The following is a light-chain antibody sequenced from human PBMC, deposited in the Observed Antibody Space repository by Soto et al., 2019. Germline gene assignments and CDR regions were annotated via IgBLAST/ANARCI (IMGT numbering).Light chain of an antibody. J-gene: IGKJ1*01. V-gene: IGKV3-15*01. Sequence: EIVMTQSPATLSVSPGERATLSCRASQSVSSNLAWYQQKPGQAPRLLIYGASTRATGIPARFSGSGSGTAXXXXXXXXXXXXXXVYYCQXYXNWPPTLGQGTKVEIK. CDR3: QXYXNWPPT. CDR1: QSVSSN. CDR2: GAS.